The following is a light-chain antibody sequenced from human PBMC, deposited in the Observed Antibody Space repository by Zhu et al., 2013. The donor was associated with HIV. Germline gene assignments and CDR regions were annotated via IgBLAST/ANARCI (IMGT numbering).Light chain of an antibody. Sequence: IQMTQSPSSLSASVGDRVTITCRASQDISRWLAWYQQKPGKAPKLLIYAASSLQSGVPSRFSGSGSGTGFTLTISSLQAEDVATYYCQKYNSAPLTFGPGTKVDIK. V-gene: IGKV1-12*01. J-gene: IGKJ3*01. CDR3: QKYNSAPLT. CDR1: QDISRW. CDR2: AAS.